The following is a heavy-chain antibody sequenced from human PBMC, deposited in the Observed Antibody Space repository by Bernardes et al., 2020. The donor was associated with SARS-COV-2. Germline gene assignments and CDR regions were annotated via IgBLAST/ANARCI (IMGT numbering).Heavy chain of an antibody. D-gene: IGHD2-8*02. Sequence: SLRLSCATYGFSLDDYAMHWVRQAPGKGLELVSGISWHSGSRAYADSVKGRFTISRDNANNALYLQMNSLRAEDTALYYSAKDLGLCTGGIFPYYFEPWGRGTLVTVSS. CDR2: ISWHSGSR. J-gene: IGHJ2*01. CDR3: AKDLGLCTGGIFPYYFEP. CDR1: GFSLDDYA. V-gene: IGHV3-9*01.